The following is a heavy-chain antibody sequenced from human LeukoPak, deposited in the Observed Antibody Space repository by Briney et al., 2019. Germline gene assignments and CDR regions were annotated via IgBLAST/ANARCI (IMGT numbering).Heavy chain of an antibody. CDR1: GFTFSTYW. V-gene: IGHV3-66*01. CDR3: ASKVTTGY. J-gene: IGHJ4*02. CDR2: IYSGGTT. D-gene: IGHD4-17*01. Sequence: GGSLRLSCAASGFTFSTYWMHWVRQAPGKGLVWVSVIYSGGTTNYADSVKGRFIVYRDNSKNTLYLQMNSLRAEDTAVYYCASKVTTGYWGQGTLVTVSS.